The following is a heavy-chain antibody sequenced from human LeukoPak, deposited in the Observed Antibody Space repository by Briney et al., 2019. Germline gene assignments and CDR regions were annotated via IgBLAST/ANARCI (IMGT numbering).Heavy chain of an antibody. CDR1: GGTFSSYA. Sequence: ASVTVSCTASGGTFSSYAISWVRQAPGQGLEWMGGIIPIFGTANYAQKFQGRVTITADESTSTAYMELSSLRSEDTAVYYCARGFVGGGSFDYWGQGTLVTVSS. CDR3: ARGFVGGGSFDY. CDR2: IIPIFGTA. V-gene: IGHV1-69*13. D-gene: IGHD3-16*01. J-gene: IGHJ4*02.